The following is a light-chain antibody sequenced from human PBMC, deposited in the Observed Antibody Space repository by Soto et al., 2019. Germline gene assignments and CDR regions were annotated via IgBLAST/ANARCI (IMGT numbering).Light chain of an antibody. Sequence: QSALTQTASVSGSPGQSITISCTGTSSDIGGYNYVSWYQHHPGKAPELIIYGVSYRPSGVSDRFAGSKSGNTASLTISGLQAEDEADYYCCSFATSSTLYVFGTGTKVTVL. J-gene: IGLJ1*01. CDR2: GVS. CDR3: CSFATSSTLYV. V-gene: IGLV2-14*01. CDR1: SSDIGGYNY.